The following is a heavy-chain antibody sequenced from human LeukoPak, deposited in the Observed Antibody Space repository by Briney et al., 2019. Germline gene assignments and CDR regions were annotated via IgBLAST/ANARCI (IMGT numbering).Heavy chain of an antibody. CDR2: IIPIFGTA. Sequence: SVKVSCKASGGTFSSYAISWVRQAPGQGLEWMGGIIPIFGTANYAQKFQGRVTITTDESTSTAYMELSSLRSEDTAVYYCARGGYYYDSSGYYPPFYWGQGTLVTVYS. CDR1: GGTFSSYA. J-gene: IGHJ4*02. V-gene: IGHV1-69*05. D-gene: IGHD3-22*01. CDR3: ARGGYYYDSSGYYPPFY.